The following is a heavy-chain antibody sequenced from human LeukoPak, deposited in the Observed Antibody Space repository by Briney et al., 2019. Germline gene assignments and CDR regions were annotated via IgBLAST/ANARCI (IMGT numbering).Heavy chain of an antibody. V-gene: IGHV1-58*01. J-gene: IGHJ4*02. CDR1: GFTFTSSA. D-gene: IGHD3-10*01. Sequence: SVKVSCKASGFTFTSSAVQWVRQARGQRLEWIGWIVVGSGNTNYAQKFQERVTITRDMSTSTAYMEPSSLRSEDTAVYYCAADSGSGSYYIDYWGQGTLVTVSS. CDR2: IVVGSGNT. CDR3: AADSGSGSYYIDY.